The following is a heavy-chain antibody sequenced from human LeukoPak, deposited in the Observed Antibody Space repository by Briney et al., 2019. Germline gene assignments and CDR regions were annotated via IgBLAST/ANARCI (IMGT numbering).Heavy chain of an antibody. J-gene: IGHJ2*01. Sequence: SETLSLTCAVYVDSFSGFYWSWIRQTPGKGLEWIAEINHSGSTTYNPSLKSRVTVSVFTSKNQFSLKLGSVSAADTAVYYCARQREGYFDLWGRGTLVTVSS. CDR1: VDSFSGFY. V-gene: IGHV4-34*01. D-gene: IGHD6-25*01. CDR2: INHSGST. CDR3: ARQREGYFDL.